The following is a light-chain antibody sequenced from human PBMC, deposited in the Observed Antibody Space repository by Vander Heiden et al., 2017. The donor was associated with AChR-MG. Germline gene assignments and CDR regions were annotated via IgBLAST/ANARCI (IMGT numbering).Light chain of an antibody. CDR2: EVT. J-gene: IGLJ3*02. V-gene: IGLV2-8*01. Sequence: QSALTQPPSASGSPGQSVTISLTGTSRDIGAYNYVACYQQHPGSVPKLILYEVTQRPSGIPHRFSGSKSGNTASLTVSGLQPEDEADYYCSSYVGNNIVMFGGGTKLTVL. CDR1: SRDIGAYNY. CDR3: SSYVGNNIVM.